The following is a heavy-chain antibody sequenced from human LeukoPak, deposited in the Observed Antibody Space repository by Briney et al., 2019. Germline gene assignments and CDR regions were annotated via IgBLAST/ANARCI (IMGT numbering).Heavy chain of an antibody. CDR1: GFTFSSYA. CDR2: IYTSGAT. Sequence: GGSLRLSCAASGFTFSSYAMSWVRQAPGKGLEWVSVIYTSGATYYADSVKGRFSISRDISKNALYLQMNSLRGGDTAVYYCARGGPGTTLDCWGQGTLVTVSS. J-gene: IGHJ4*02. D-gene: IGHD1-14*01. CDR3: ARGGPGTTLDC. V-gene: IGHV3-66*01.